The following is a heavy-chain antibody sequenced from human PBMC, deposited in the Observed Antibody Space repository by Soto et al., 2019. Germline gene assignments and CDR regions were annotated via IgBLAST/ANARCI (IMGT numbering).Heavy chain of an antibody. Sequence: WETLSLTCAFSVHSISNGYYWGWIRQPPGKGLEWIGNVHHNENTYYNPSLKSRVTISLHTSKNQFSLKVTSVTAADTAVYYCARGADIMATNGDAFDIWGQGTIVNVSS. CDR2: VHHNENT. V-gene: IGHV4-38-2*01. J-gene: IGHJ3*02. CDR1: VHSISNGYY. D-gene: IGHD5-12*01. CDR3: ARGADIMATNGDAFDI.